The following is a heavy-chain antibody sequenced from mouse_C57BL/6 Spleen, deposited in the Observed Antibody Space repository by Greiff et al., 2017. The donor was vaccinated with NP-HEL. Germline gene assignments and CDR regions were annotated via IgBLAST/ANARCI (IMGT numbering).Heavy chain of an antibody. CDR1: GYTFTSYG. CDR3: ARSRDGGHYFDY. CDR2: IYPRSGNT. J-gene: IGHJ2*01. V-gene: IGHV1-81*01. D-gene: IGHD3-3*01. Sequence: VKVVESGAELARPGASVKLSCKASGYTFTSYGISWVKQRTGQGLEWIGEIYPRSGNTYYNEKFKGKATLTADKSSSTAYMELRSLTSEDSAVYFCARSRDGGHYFDYWGQGTTLTVSS.